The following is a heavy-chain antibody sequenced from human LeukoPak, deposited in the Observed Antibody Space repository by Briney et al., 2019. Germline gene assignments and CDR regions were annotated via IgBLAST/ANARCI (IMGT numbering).Heavy chain of an antibody. D-gene: IGHD2-15*01. Sequence: SQTLSLTCAISGDSVSSNSAAWNRIRQSPSRGLEWLGRTYYRSKWYNDYAVSVKSRITINPDTSKNQFSLQLNSVTPEDTAVYYCARDQGYCSAGSCYHFDCWGQGTLVTVSS. CDR2: TYYRSKWYN. J-gene: IGHJ4*02. CDR3: ARDQGYCSAGSCYHFDC. CDR1: GDSVSSNSAA. V-gene: IGHV6-1*01.